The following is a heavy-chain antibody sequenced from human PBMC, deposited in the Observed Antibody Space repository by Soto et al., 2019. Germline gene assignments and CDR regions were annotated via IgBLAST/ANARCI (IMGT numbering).Heavy chain of an antibody. CDR2: IIPIFGTA. V-gene: IGHV1-69*13. Sequence: SVKVSCKASGGTFSSYAISWVRQAPGQGLEWMGGIIPIFGTANYAQKFQGRVTITADESTSTAYMELSSLRSEDTAVYYCARGASSSWYSRYYYYGMDVWGQGTTVPSP. J-gene: IGHJ6*02. CDR1: GGTFSSYA. D-gene: IGHD6-13*01. CDR3: ARGASSSWYSRYYYYGMDV.